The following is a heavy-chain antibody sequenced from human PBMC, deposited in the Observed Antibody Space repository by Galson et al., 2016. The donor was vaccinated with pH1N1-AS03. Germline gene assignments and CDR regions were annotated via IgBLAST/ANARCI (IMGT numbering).Heavy chain of an antibody. J-gene: IGHJ4*02. CDR2: IYFRGAT. D-gene: IGHD1-26*01. CDR1: SDSISSTPYY. V-gene: IGHV4-39*07. CDR3: ARHVGGSYPNNLDS. Sequence: SETLSLTCTVSSDSISSTPYYWGWIRQPPGKGLEWIGTIYFRGATYYSPSLKSRVTISIDSSKNLFSLSLSSVTAADTAVYYCARHVGGSYPNNLDSWGQGTLVIVSS.